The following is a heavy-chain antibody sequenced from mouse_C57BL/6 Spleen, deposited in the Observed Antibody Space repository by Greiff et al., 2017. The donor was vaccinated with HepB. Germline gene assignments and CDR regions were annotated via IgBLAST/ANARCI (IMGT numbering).Heavy chain of an antibody. CDR1: GYTFTDYE. V-gene: IGHV1-15*01. CDR3: TREVVATNYFDY. D-gene: IGHD1-1*01. J-gene: IGHJ2*01. CDR2: IDPETGGT. Sequence: QVQLQQSGAELVRPGASVTLSCKASGYTFTDYEMHWVKQTPVHGLEWIGAIDPETGGTAYNQKFKGKAILTADKSSSTAYMELRSLTSEDSAFYYCTREVVATNYFDYWGQGTTLTVSS.